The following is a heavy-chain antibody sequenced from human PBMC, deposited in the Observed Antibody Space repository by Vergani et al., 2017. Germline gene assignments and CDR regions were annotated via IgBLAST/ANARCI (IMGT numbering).Heavy chain of an antibody. J-gene: IGHJ6*03. D-gene: IGHD3-3*01. Sequence: EVQLVESGGGLVQPGRSLRLSCAASGFTFEDYAMHWVRQAPGKGLEWVSGINWNSGTIDYADSVKGRFTISRDNAKNSLYLQMNSLRDEDMALYYCARVPYDFWSGYFGYYYMDVWGKGTTVTVSS. CDR1: GFTFEDYA. CDR2: INWNSGTI. V-gene: IGHV3-9*03. CDR3: ARVPYDFWSGYFGYYYMDV.